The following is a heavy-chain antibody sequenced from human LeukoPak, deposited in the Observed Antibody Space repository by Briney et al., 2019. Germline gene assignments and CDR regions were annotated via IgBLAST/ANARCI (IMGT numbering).Heavy chain of an antibody. CDR1: GFTVSSNY. CDR2: IYSGGST. D-gene: IGHD3-16*01. Sequence: PGGSLRLSCAASGFTVSSNYMSWVRQAPGKGLEWVSVIYSGGSTYYADSVKGRFTISRDNSKNTLYLQMNSLRAEDTAVYYCARERHDYIWGSYSHWGQGTLVTVSS. J-gene: IGHJ4*02. V-gene: IGHV3-53*01. CDR3: ARERHDYIWGSYSH.